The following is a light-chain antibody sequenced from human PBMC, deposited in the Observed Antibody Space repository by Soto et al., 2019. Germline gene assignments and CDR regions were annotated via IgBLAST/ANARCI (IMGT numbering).Light chain of an antibody. V-gene: IGKV3-11*01. Sequence: EIVLTQSPATLSLSPVERATLSCRASESIRNYLAWYQQKPGQSPRLLIYDGSNRATGIPARFVGSGSGTDLTLTIRSLEPEDFAVYYCQQRATWPYTFGQGNKLEL. CDR2: DGS. CDR1: ESIRNY. CDR3: QQRATWPYT. J-gene: IGKJ2*01.